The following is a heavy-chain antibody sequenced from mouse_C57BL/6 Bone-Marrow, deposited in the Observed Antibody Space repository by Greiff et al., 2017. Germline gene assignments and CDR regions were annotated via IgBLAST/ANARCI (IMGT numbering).Heavy chain of an antibody. CDR1: GFTFSSYT. D-gene: IGHD1-1*01. J-gene: IGHJ1*03. V-gene: IGHV5-9*01. CDR3: ARKHYGSSYGYFDV. Sequence: EVKLEESGGGLVKPGGSLKLSCAASGFTFSSYTMSWVRQTPEKRLEWVATISGGGGNTYYPDSVKGRFTISRDNAKHTLYLQMSSLRSEDTALYYCARKHYGSSYGYFDVWGTGTTVTVSS. CDR2: ISGGGGNT.